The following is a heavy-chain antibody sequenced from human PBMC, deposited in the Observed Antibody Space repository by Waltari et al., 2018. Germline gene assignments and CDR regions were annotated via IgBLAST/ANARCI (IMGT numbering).Heavy chain of an antibody. CDR2: TIPSFGTA. Sequence: QVQLVQSGAEVKKPGSSVKVSCKASGGTFSSYAISWVRQAPGQGLEWMGGTIPSFGTANYAQKFQGRVTIAADESTSTAYMELSSLRSEDTAVYYCARQGITGTRPNYFDYWGQGTLVTVSS. J-gene: IGHJ4*02. V-gene: IGHV1-69*01. D-gene: IGHD1-20*01. CDR3: ARQGITGTRPNYFDY. CDR1: GGTFSSYA.